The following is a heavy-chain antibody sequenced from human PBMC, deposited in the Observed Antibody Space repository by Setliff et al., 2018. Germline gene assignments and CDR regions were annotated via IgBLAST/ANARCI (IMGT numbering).Heavy chain of an antibody. J-gene: IGHJ6*02. D-gene: IGHD5-18*01. Sequence: GESLKISCKGSGYSFSTYWIGWVRQMPGKGLEWMGIIYPGDSDTRYSPSFQGQVTISADKSISTAYLQWSSLKASDTAMYYCARVTPDYYYYYGMDVWGQGTTVTVSS. CDR3: ARVTPDYYYYYGMDV. CDR1: GYSFSTYW. V-gene: IGHV5-51*01. CDR2: IYPGDSDT.